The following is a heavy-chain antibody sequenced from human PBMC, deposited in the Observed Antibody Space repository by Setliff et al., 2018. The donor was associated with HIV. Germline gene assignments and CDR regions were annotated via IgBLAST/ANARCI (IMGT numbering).Heavy chain of an antibody. J-gene: IGHJ3*02. Sequence: ASVKVSCKASGYTFTSYSMHWVRQAPGQRLEWMGWLRTGTGDTSYSVKFQGRLTITRDTSANTAYMELSNLRSEDTAVYYCARGGGGYYYVGAVDIWGQGTVVTVSS. CDR1: GYTFTSYS. D-gene: IGHD3-22*01. V-gene: IGHV1-3*04. CDR2: LRTGTGDT. CDR3: ARGGGGYYYVGAVDI.